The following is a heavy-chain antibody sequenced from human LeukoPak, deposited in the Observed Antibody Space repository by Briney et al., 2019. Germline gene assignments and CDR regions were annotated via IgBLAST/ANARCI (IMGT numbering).Heavy chain of an antibody. Sequence: SETLSLTCAVYGGSFSGYYWSWIRQPPGKGLEGIGEINHSGSTNYNPSLKSRVTISVDTSKNQFSLKLSSVTAADTAVYYCARAADYGGNPNAFDIWGQGTMVTVSS. J-gene: IGHJ3*02. D-gene: IGHD4-23*01. V-gene: IGHV4-34*01. CDR2: INHSGST. CDR1: GGSFSGYY. CDR3: ARAADYGGNPNAFDI.